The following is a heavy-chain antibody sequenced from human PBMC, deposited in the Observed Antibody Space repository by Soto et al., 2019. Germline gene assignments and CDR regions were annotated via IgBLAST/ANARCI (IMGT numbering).Heavy chain of an antibody. CDR2: IYYSGNT. Sequence: QVQLQESGPGLVKPSQTLSLTCTVSGGSISSDDFSWSWIRQHPGKGLEWMGYIYYSGNTYYNTSLKSRVTILVDTSKNQFSLKLSSVTAADTAVYYCARLSGSWQSWFGPWGQGTLVTVSS. J-gene: IGHJ5*02. V-gene: IGHV4-31*03. CDR1: GGSISSDDFS. D-gene: IGHD6-13*01. CDR3: ARLSGSWQSWFGP.